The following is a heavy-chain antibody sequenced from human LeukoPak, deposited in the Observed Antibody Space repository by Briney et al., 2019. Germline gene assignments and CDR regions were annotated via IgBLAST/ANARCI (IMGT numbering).Heavy chain of an antibody. J-gene: IGHJ4*02. D-gene: IGHD4-11*01. Sequence: SETLSLTCTVPGGSISSSSYYWGWIRQPPGKGLEWIGSIYYSGSTYYNPSLKSRVTISVDTSKSQFSLKLSSVTAADTAVYYCAGDDHSNYIWGQGTLVTVSS. CDR2: IYYSGST. CDR3: AGDDHSNYI. V-gene: IGHV4-39*01. CDR1: GGSISSSSYY.